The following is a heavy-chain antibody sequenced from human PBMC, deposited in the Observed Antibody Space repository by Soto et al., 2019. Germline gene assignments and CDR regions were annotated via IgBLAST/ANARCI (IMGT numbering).Heavy chain of an antibody. Sequence: QVQLQESGPGLVKPSQTLSLTCTVSGGSIINGDTYLNWIRQHPEKGLEWMGYINYRGTTNYNPALKSRILISIDTSKNQFSPRPTSVTAAETAGYYCARDAPGVAPYWGQGTLVTVSS. CDR2: INYRGTT. D-gene: IGHD2-15*01. V-gene: IGHV4-31*03. CDR1: GGSIINGDTY. CDR3: ARDAPGVAPY. J-gene: IGHJ4*02.